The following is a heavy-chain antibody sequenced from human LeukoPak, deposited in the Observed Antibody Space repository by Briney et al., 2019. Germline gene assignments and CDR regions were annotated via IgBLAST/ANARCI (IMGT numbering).Heavy chain of an antibody. V-gene: IGHV1-18*01. Sequence: ASVKVSCKASGYTFTSYGISWVRQAPGQGLEWMGWISAYNGNTNYAQKLQGRVTMTTDTSTSTAYMELRSLRSDDTAVYYCASEGGSSSWYHSCHYWGQGTLVTVSS. D-gene: IGHD6-13*01. CDR1: GYTFTSYG. CDR3: ASEGGSSSWYHSCHY. J-gene: IGHJ4*02. CDR2: ISAYNGNT.